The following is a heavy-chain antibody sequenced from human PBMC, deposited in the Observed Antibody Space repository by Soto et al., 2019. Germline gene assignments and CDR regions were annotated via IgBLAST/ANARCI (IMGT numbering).Heavy chain of an antibody. V-gene: IGHV1-46*01. J-gene: IGHJ4*02. Sequence: ASVKVSCKASGYTFTSYYMHWVRQAPGQGLEWMGIINPSGGSTSYAQKFQGRVTMTRDTSTSTVYMELSSLRSEDTAVYYCAKDGPPYSSGWCFDYWGQGTLVTVSS. CDR1: GYTFTSYY. CDR2: INPSGGST. D-gene: IGHD6-19*01. CDR3: AKDGPPYSSGWCFDY.